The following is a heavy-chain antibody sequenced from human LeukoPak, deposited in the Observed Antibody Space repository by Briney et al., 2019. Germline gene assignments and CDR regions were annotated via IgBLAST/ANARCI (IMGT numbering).Heavy chain of an antibody. D-gene: IGHD6-19*01. J-gene: IGHJ4*02. V-gene: IGHV4-59*08. CDR2: IYYSGST. CDR1: GGSISSYY. CDR3: ARHEAVGSGWYFDY. Sequence: SETLSPTCTVSGGSISSYYWSWIRQPPGKGLEWIGYIYYSGSTNYNPSLKSRVTISVDTSKNQFSLKLSSVTAADTAVYYCARHEAVGSGWYFDYWGQGTLVTVSS.